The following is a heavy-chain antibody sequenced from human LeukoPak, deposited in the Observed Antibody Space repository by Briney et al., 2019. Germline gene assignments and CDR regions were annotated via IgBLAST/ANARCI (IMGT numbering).Heavy chain of an antibody. CDR3: AKGSYYDSSGSFYFDY. CDR2: IRQDGSEM. J-gene: IGHJ4*02. D-gene: IGHD3-22*01. CDR1: GFTFSSAW. Sequence: GGSLRLSCTASGFTFSSAWIHWVRQAPGKGLEWVANIRQDGSEMYYVDSVKGRFTISRDNSKNTLYVQVNSLGTEDTAAYYCAKGSYYDSSGSFYFDYWGQGTLVTVSS. V-gene: IGHV3-7*03.